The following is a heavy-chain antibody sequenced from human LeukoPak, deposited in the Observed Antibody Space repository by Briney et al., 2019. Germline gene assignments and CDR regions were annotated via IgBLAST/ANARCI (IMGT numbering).Heavy chain of an antibody. CDR3: AKDGVGLGDAGYSSSWYLRLYYYYYYMDV. J-gene: IGHJ6*03. Sequence: GGSLRLSCAASGFTFSSYEMNWVRQAPGKGLEWVSYISSSGSTIYYADSVKGRFTISRDNAKNSLYLQMNSLRTEDTAVYYCAKDGVGLGDAGYSSSWYLRLYYYYYYMDVWGKGTTVTISS. CDR1: GFTFSSYE. D-gene: IGHD6-13*01. V-gene: IGHV3-48*03. CDR2: ISSSGSTI.